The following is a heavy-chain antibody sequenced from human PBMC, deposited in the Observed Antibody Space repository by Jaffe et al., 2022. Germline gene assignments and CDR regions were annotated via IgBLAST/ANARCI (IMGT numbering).Heavy chain of an antibody. D-gene: IGHD3-16*02. J-gene: IGHJ4*02. CDR1: GYNFNDYA. V-gene: IGHV1-3*01. CDR2: INVANGNT. Sequence: QVQLVQSGAEVKKPGASLKVSCKASGYNFNDYAIHWVRQAPGQRLEWMGWINVANGNTKYSQKFQGRVTITRDTSASTAYMELSSLGSEDAAVYFCARSPPRGAFGIVVVRVTYLLDYWGQGTLVTVSS. CDR3: ARSPPRGAFGIVVVRVTYLLDY.